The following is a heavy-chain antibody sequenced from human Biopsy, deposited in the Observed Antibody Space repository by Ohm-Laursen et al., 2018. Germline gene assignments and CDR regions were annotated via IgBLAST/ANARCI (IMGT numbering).Heavy chain of an antibody. V-gene: IGHV4-61*08. Sequence: SETLSLTCTVSGGSIEGSGAYWSWIRQPPGKGLEWIGYISDTGNTNSNPSLRGRVAMSVDTSKNQFSLQLTSVTAADTAMFFCARLFRLVDYCNDDPPDGIDVWGQGTMVTVSS. CDR1: GGSIEGSGAY. CDR3: ARLFRLVDYCNDDPPDGIDV. CDR2: ISDTGNT. D-gene: IGHD3/OR15-3a*01. J-gene: IGHJ3*01.